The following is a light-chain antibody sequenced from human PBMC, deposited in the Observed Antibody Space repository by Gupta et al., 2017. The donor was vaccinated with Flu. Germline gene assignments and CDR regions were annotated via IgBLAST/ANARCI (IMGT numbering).Light chain of an antibody. V-gene: IGLV3-10*02. Sequence: GTTDRITQTGGAMPSKYSCWYPPKTGPAPVLFIYNDRNRDSGTPARFSGSSFGTKATLTITGAQAEDEADYYCQPEDASANNWVFGGGTKLTVL. J-gene: IGLJ3*02. CDR2: NDR. CDR1: AMPSKY. CDR3: QPEDASANNWV.